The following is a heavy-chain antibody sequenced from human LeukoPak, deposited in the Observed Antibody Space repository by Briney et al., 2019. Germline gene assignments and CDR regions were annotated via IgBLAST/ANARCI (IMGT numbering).Heavy chain of an antibody. J-gene: IGHJ4*02. D-gene: IGHD4-23*01. CDR2: IYYSGST. CDR3: ARGYGGNGFDY. V-gene: IGHV4-59*01. Sequence: PSETLSLTCTVSGGSISSYYWSWIRQRPGQGLEWVGYIYYSGSTNYNPSLKSRVTISVDTSKNQFSLKLSSVTAADTAVYYCARGYGGNGFDYWGQGTLVTVSS. CDR1: GGSISSYY.